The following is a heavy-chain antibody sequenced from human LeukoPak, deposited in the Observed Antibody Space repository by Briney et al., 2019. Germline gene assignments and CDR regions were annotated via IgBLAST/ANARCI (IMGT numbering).Heavy chain of an antibody. V-gene: IGHV1-2*02. CDR2: INPNSGGT. J-gene: IGHJ4*02. D-gene: IGHD2-15*01. Sequence: ASVKVSCKASGYTFTGYYMHWVRQAPGQGLEWMGWINPNSGGTNYAQKFQGRVTMTRDTSIRTAYMELRRLRSDDTAVYYCARVQILGRLVVVVAATPDFDYWGQGTLVTVAS. CDR3: ARVQILGRLVVVVAATPDFDY. CDR1: GYTFTGYY.